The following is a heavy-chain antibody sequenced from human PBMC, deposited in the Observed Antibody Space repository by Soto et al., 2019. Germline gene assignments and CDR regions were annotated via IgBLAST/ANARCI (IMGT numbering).Heavy chain of an antibody. J-gene: IGHJ4*02. CDR1: GFTFSSYA. D-gene: IGHD3-10*01. CDR3: AREGRGYGSGSYSLDY. Sequence: EVQLVESGGGLVQPGGSLRLSCAASGFTFSSYAMHWVRQAPGKGLEYVSAISSNGGSTYYANSVKGRFTISRENSKNTLYLKMGSLRAEDMAVYYGAREGRGYGSGSYSLDYWGQGTLVTVSS. CDR2: ISSNGGST. V-gene: IGHV3-64*01.